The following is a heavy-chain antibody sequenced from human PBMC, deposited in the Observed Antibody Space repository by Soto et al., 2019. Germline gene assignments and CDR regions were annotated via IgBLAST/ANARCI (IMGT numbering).Heavy chain of an antibody. Sequence: EVQLVESGGGLVKTVGSLRLSWAASGFTFSTYSMNWVRQAQGKGLEWVSSISSSSNYIYYADSVKGRFTISRDNAKNSLSLQMNSLRAEDTAVYYCARATAVLAASGLDVWGQGTTVTVSS. CDR3: ARATAVLAASGLDV. CDR1: GFTFSTYS. D-gene: IGHD2-15*01. J-gene: IGHJ6*02. CDR2: ISSSSNYI. V-gene: IGHV3-21*01.